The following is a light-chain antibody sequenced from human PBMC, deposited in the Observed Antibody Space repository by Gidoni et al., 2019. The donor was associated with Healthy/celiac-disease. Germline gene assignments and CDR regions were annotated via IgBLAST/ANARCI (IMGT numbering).Light chain of an antibody. CDR3: QQSYSTPWT. Sequence: DIQMTQSPSSLSASVGDRVTITCRASQSISSYLNWYQQKPGKAPKLLIYAASSLQSGVPSRFSGSGAGTDFTLTISSLQPEEFATYYGQQSYSTPWTFGQGTKVEIK. CDR1: QSISSY. J-gene: IGKJ1*01. V-gene: IGKV1-39*01. CDR2: AAS.